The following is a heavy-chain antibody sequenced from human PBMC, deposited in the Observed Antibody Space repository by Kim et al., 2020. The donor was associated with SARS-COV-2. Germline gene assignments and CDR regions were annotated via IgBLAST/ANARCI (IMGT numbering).Heavy chain of an antibody. V-gene: IGHV1-3*01. CDR2: INAGNGNT. D-gene: IGHD1-26*01. CDR3: ARPSVALYSGSYYDAFDI. Sequence: ASVKVSCKASGYTFTSYAMHWVRQAPGQRLEWMGWINAGNGNTKYSQKFQGRVTITRDTSASTAYMELSSLRSEDTAVYYCARPSVALYSGSYYDAFDIWGQGTMVTVSS. CDR1: GYTFTSYA. J-gene: IGHJ3*02.